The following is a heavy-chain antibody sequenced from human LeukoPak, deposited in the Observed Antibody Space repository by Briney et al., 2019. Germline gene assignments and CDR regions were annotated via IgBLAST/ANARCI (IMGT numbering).Heavy chain of an antibody. CDR1: GGSFSGYY. D-gene: IGHD6-19*01. Sequence: SETLSLTCAVYGGSFSGYYWSWIRQPPGKGLEWIGEINHSGSTNYNPSLKSRVTISVDTSKNQFSLKLSSVTAAGTAVYYCAREGIAVARRGFDYWGQGTLVTVSS. CDR2: INHSGST. CDR3: AREGIAVARRGFDY. V-gene: IGHV4-34*01. J-gene: IGHJ4*02.